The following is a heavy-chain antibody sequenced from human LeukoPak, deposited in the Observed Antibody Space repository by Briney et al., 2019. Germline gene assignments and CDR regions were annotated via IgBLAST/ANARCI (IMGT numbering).Heavy chain of an antibody. CDR1: GFTFSSYS. CDR2: ISSSSSYI. CDR3: ARNGTEAVAGIPNPGDY. D-gene: IGHD6-19*01. J-gene: IGHJ4*02. Sequence: PGGSLRLSCAASGFTFSSYSMNWVRQAPGKGLEWVSSISSSSSYIYYADSVKGRFTISRDNAKNSLYLQMNSLRAEDTAVYYCARNGTEAVAGIPNPGDYWGQGTLVTVSS. V-gene: IGHV3-21*01.